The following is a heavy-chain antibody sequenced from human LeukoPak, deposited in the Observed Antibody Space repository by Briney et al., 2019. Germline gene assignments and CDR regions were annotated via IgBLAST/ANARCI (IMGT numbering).Heavy chain of an antibody. CDR3: ARSGSSSSLVNCFDP. V-gene: IGHV3-21*01. D-gene: IGHD6-6*01. J-gene: IGHJ5*02. CDR2: LSSASSYI. CDR1: GFTFSSYT. Sequence: GGSLSLSCAASGFTFSSYTMNWVRQAPGKGLEWVSSLSSASSYIYYADSVKGRFTISRDNAKNSLYLQMNSLRGEDTAVYYCARSGSSSSLVNCFDPWGQGTLVTVSS.